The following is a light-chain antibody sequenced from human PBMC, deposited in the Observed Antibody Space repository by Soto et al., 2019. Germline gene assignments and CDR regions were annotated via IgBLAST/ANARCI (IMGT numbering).Light chain of an antibody. CDR3: QQRSNWPPFIT. V-gene: IGKV3-11*01. J-gene: IGKJ5*01. CDR1: QSFSRY. CDR2: DAS. Sequence: EIVLTQSPATLSLSPGERATLSCRASQSFSRYLAWYHQKPGQAARLLISDASKRATGIPARFSGRGSGTDFTRTISSLEPDDFAVCYCQQRSNWPPFITFGQGTRLEIK.